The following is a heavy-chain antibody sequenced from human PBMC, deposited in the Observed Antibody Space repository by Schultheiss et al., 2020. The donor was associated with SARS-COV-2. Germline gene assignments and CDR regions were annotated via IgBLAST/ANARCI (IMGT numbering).Heavy chain of an antibody. J-gene: IGHJ6*03. CDR1: GGSISSYY. V-gene: IGHV4-4*07. Sequence: SETLSLTCTVSGGSISSYYWSWIRQPAGKGLEWIGRIYTSGSTNYNPSLKSRVTISVDTSKNQFSLKLSSVTAADTAVYYCASRSAVGYYYYMDVWGKGTTVTVSS. CDR3: ASRSAVGYYYYMDV. D-gene: IGHD1-26*01. CDR2: IYTSGST.